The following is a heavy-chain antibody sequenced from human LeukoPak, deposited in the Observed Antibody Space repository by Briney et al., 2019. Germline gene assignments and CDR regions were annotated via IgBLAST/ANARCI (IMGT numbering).Heavy chain of an antibody. V-gene: IGHV3-7*01. CDR2: IKQGGSEK. Sequence: GGSLRLSCAASGFTFSSYWMSWVRQAPGKGLEWVANIKQGGSEKYYVDSVKGRFTISRDNAKNSLYLQMNSLRAEDTAVYYCAREGYYDSSGYSQDWDYWGQGTLVTVSS. J-gene: IGHJ4*02. D-gene: IGHD3-22*01. CDR3: AREGYYDSSGYSQDWDY. CDR1: GFTFSSYW.